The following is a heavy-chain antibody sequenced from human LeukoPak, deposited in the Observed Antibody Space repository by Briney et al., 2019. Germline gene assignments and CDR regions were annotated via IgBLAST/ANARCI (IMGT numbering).Heavy chain of an antibody. J-gene: IGHJ3*01. CDR2: INPDGGNT. V-gene: IGHV1-46*01. Sequence: GASVKVSCKASGYTFTNSHIHWVRQAPGQVLEWMGLINPDGGNTNYAQNFQGRVTLTRDTSTSTVYMELSSLRSEDTAIYYCARIRGGYNDAYDLWGQGTVVTVPS. CDR1: GYTFTNSH. D-gene: IGHD5-24*01. CDR3: ARIRGGYNDAYDL.